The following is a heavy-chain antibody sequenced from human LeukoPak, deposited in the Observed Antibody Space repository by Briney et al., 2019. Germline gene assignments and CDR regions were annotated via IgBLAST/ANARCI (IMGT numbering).Heavy chain of an antibody. V-gene: IGHV3-48*01. D-gene: IGHD1-7*01. J-gene: IGHJ3*02. CDR2: ISSSSSTI. CDR3: ARILELDAFDI. CDR1: GFTFSSYS. Sequence: GGSLRLSCAASGFTFSSYSMNWVRQAPGKGLEWVSYISSSSSTIYYADSVKGRFTISRDNAKNSLYLQMNSLRAEDTAVFYCARILELDAFDIWGQGTMVTVSS.